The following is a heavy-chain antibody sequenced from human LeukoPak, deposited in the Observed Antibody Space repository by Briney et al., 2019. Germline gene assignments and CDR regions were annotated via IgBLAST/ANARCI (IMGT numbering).Heavy chain of an antibody. CDR2: IYYSGST. CDR1: GGSISSYY. V-gene: IGHV4-59*01. D-gene: IGHD2-2*01. CDR3: ARASDQLPDY. Sequence: SETLSLTCTVSGGSISSYYWSWIRQPPGKGLEWIGYIYYSGSTNYNPSLKSRVTISVDTSKNQFSLKLSSVTAADTAVYYCARASDQLPDYWGQGTLVIVSS. J-gene: IGHJ4*02.